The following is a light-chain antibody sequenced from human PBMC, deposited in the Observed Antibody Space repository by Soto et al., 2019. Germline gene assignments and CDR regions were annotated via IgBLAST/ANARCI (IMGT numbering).Light chain of an antibody. J-gene: IGKJ4*01. Sequence: DIQMTQSPSSLSASVGDRVTITCRTSQSINTYLNWFQQKPGEAPKLLIFAASSLQSGVPSRFSGSGSGTDFTLTISSLQPEDFAIYSCQQSYSIFTFGGGTKVEIK. CDR3: QQSYSIFT. CDR2: AAS. CDR1: QSINTY. V-gene: IGKV1-39*01.